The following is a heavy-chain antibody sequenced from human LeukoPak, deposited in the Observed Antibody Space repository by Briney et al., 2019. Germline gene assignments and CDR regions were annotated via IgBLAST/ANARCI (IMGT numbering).Heavy chain of an antibody. D-gene: IGHD1-26*01. CDR3: ARCIVGASYNWFDP. CDR1: GGSISSSSYY. CDR2: IYYSGST. Sequence: SETLSLTCTVSGGSISSSSYYWGWIRQPPGKGLEWIGSIYYSGSTYYNPSLKSRVTISVDTSKNQFSLKLSSVTAADTAVYYCARCIVGASYNWFDPWGQGTLVTVSS. J-gene: IGHJ5*02. V-gene: IGHV4-39*07.